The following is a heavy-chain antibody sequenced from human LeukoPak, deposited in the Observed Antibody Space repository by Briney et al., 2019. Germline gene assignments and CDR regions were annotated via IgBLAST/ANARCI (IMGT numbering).Heavy chain of an antibody. CDR3: TRDSSYTTSWPFDY. CDR1: GGSISSYY. D-gene: IGHD6-13*01. V-gene: IGHV4-34*01. Sequence: SETLSLTCTVSGGSISSYYWSWIRQPPGKGLEWIGDVNDSGSTNYNPSLKSRVTISVDTSKNQFSLKLTSVTAADTAVYYCTRDSSYTTSWPFDYWGQGNLVTVSS. CDR2: VNDSGST. J-gene: IGHJ4*02.